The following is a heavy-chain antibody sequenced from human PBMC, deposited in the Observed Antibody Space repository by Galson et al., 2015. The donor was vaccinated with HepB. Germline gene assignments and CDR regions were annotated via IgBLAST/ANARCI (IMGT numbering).Heavy chain of an antibody. CDR3: ARWGIYDTSAYYYGH. V-gene: IGHV5-51*01. CDR2: IYPGDSDI. J-gene: IGHJ4*01. Sequence: QSGAEVKKPGESLKISCKVSGYSFTSYWLAWVRQMPGKGLEWMGIIYPGDSDIRYSPSFRGQVTISADKSISTAYLQWSSLKASDTAMYYCARWGIYDTSAYYYGHWGHGTLVTVSS. D-gene: IGHD3-22*01. CDR1: GYSFTSYW.